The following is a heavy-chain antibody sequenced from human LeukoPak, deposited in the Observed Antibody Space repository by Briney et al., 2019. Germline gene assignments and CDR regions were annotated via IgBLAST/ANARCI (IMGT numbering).Heavy chain of an antibody. CDR2: IYSGGST. J-gene: IGHJ4*02. CDR1: GFTVSSNY. D-gene: IGHD2-15*01. V-gene: IGHV3-53*01. Sequence: PGGSLRLSCAASGFTVSSNYMSWVRQAPGKGLEWVSVIYSGGSTYYADSVKGRFTISRDNSKNTLYLQMNSLRAEDTAVYYCARDPERYCSGGRCLGYWGQGTLVTVSS. CDR3: ARDPERYCSGGRCLGY.